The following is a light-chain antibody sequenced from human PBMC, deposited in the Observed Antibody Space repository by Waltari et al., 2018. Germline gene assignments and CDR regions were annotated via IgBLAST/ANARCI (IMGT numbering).Light chain of an antibody. Sequence: DIVMTQSPDSLAVSLGERATINCKSSQSVLYSSNSQNYLAWYQQKPGQPPKLLIYWASTRESGVPDRFSGSESGTDFTLTISSLEPEDSAVYYCQQRSNLFTFGPGTKVHIK. J-gene: IGKJ3*01. V-gene: IGKV4-1*01. CDR3: QQRSNLFT. CDR2: WAS. CDR1: QSVLYSSNSQNY.